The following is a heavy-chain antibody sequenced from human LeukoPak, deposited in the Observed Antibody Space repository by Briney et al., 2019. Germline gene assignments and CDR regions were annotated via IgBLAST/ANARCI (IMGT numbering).Heavy chain of an antibody. V-gene: IGHV3-53*01. Sequence: GGSLRLSCAASDFTVSRNYMSWVRQAPGKGLEWVSVIYSGGSTKYADSVKGRFTISRDNSKNTLYLQMNSLRVEDTAVYYCAKDPNKLYFDYRGQGTLVTVSS. J-gene: IGHJ4*02. CDR2: IYSGGST. CDR1: DFTVSRNY. CDR3: AKDPNKLYFDY. D-gene: IGHD1-26*01.